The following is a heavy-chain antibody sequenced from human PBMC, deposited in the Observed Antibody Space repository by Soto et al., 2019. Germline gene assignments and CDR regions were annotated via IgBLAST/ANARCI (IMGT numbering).Heavy chain of an antibody. CDR2: ISGSGGST. D-gene: IGHD3-9*01. CDR3: AKPLYYDILTGSFFDP. Sequence: GSLRLSCAASGFTFSSYAMSWVRQAPGKGLEWVSAISGSGGSTYYADSVKGRFTISRDNSKNTLYLQMNSLRAEDTAVYYCAKPLYYDILTGSFFDPWGQGTLVTVSS. J-gene: IGHJ5*02. CDR1: GFTFSSYA. V-gene: IGHV3-23*01.